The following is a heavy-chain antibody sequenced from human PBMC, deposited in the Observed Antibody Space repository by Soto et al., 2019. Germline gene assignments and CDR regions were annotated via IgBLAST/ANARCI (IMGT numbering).Heavy chain of an antibody. Sequence: QVQLQESGPGLVKPSETLSLTCTVSGGSISSYYWSWIRQPPGKGLEWIGYIYYSGSTNYNPSLKSRVTISVDTSKHPFSLKLPPVPAAATAVYYCAGLQILADIAAAGTWNPWGQGTLVTVSS. CDR1: GGSISSYY. D-gene: IGHD6-13*01. CDR2: IYYSGST. CDR3: AGLQILADIAAAGTWNP. J-gene: IGHJ5*02. V-gene: IGHV4-59*01.